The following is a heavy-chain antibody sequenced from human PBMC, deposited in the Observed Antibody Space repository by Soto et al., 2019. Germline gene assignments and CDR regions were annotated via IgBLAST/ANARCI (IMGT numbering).Heavy chain of an antibody. J-gene: IGHJ5*02. Sequence: SETLSLTCTVSGGSIDNYYWNWIRQPPGKGLEWIGYVYYTGSTNYDPSLRSRLTISLDTSKNQFSLKLNAVTAADTAVYYCARGMVFGVIRKNYFDPWGQGTLVTVSS. CDR1: GGSIDNYY. CDR3: ARGMVFGVIRKNYFDP. D-gene: IGHD3-3*01. CDR2: VYYTGST. V-gene: IGHV4-59*01.